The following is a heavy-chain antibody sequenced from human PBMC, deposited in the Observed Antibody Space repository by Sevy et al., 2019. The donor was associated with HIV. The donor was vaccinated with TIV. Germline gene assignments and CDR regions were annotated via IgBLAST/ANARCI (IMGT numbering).Heavy chain of an antibody. J-gene: IGHJ4*02. CDR2: IKQDMSEK. CDR3: ARAQQVTMLVVIGGLYFDF. Sequence: GGSLRLSCAASGFTFSSYWMTWVRQAPGKGLEWVANIKQDMSEKYYADSVKGRFTISRDNARNSLYLQMESLRAEDTAVYYDARAQQVTMLVVIGGLYFDFWGQGTLVTVSS. V-gene: IGHV3-7*01. D-gene: IGHD3-22*01. CDR1: GFTFSSYW.